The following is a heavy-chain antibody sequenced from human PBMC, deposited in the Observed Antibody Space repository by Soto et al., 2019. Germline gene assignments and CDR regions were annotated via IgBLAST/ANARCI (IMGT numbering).Heavy chain of an antibody. CDR1: GFTFRGYG. Sequence: ESGGGVVQPGRSLRLSCAASGFTFRGYGMQWVRQAPGRGLEWVALISYDGSIKYYADSVRGRFTISRDNSKNTLYLQMNSLRAEDTAVYYCANSEYSRYKNIDVWGQGTTVTVSS. J-gene: IGHJ6*02. CDR2: ISYDGSIK. V-gene: IGHV3-30*18. CDR3: ANSEYSRYKNIDV. D-gene: IGHD5-18*01.